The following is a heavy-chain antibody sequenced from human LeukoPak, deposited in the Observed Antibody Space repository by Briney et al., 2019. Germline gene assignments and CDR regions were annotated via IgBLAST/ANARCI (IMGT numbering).Heavy chain of an antibody. CDR1: GGSISSYY. Sequence: PSETLSLTCTVSGGSISSYYWSWIRQPPGKGLEWIGYIYYSGSTNYNPSLKSRVTISVDTSKNQFSLKLSPVTAADTAVYYCAGWVAAAGTSWFDPWGQGTLVTVSS. D-gene: IGHD6-13*01. CDR2: IYYSGST. V-gene: IGHV4-59*08. J-gene: IGHJ5*02. CDR3: AGWVAAAGTSWFDP.